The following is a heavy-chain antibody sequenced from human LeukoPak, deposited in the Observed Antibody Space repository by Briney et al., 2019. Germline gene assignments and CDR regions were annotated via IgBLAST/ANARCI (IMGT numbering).Heavy chain of an antibody. CDR1: GYTFTSYD. V-gene: IGHV1-8*01. CDR3: ARGLNVWDY. Sequence: GASVKVSCKASGYTFTSYDINWVRQATGQGLEWMGWMSPNSGITGYAQKFQGRVNMTRNTAISIAYMELSSLRSDDTAVYYCARGLNVWDYWGQGTLVTVSS. J-gene: IGHJ4*02. CDR2: MSPNSGIT. D-gene: IGHD3-16*01.